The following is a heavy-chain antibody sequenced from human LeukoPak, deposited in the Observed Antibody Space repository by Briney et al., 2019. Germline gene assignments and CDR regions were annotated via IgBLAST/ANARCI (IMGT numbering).Heavy chain of an antibody. CDR2: INPSGGST. CDR3: ARDRVSYDILTGYIAGYYYYYGMDV. CDR1: GYTFTSYY. J-gene: IGHJ6*02. Sequence: RASVKVSCKASGYTFTSYYMHWVRQAPGQGLEWMGIINPSGGSTSYAQKFQGRVTMTRDTSTSTVYMELSSLRSEDTAVYYCARDRVSYDILTGYIAGYYYYYGMDVWGQGTTVTVSS. D-gene: IGHD3-9*01. V-gene: IGHV1-46*01.